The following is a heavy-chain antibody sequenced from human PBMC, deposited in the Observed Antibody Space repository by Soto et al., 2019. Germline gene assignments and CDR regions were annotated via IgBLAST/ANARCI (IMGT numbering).Heavy chain of an antibody. J-gene: IGHJ4*02. CDR3: ARHADYYDILTGGGPFDY. CDR2: IYYSGST. CDR1: GGSISSSSYY. Sequence: QLQLQESGPGLVKPSETLSLTCTVSGGSISSSSYYWGWIRQPPGKGLEWIGSIYYSGSTYYNPSLQSRVTLSVATSKTQFPLKLSSVTAADTAVYYRARHADYYDILTGGGPFDYWGQGTLVTVSS. D-gene: IGHD3-9*01. V-gene: IGHV4-39*01.